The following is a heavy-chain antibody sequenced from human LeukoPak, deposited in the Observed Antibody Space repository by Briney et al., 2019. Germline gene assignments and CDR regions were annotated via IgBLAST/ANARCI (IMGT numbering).Heavy chain of an antibody. D-gene: IGHD2-2*01. CDR2: IRYDGSNK. CDR1: GFTFSTYG. Sequence: GGSLRLSCAASGFTFSTYGMDWVRQAPGKGLEWVAYIRYDGSNKNYADSVKGRFTISRDNSKNTLYLQMSSLRAEDTAVYYCAKVVTGYCSTTSCPFDSWGQGTLVTVSS. V-gene: IGHV3-30*02. CDR3: AKVVTGYCSTTSCPFDS. J-gene: IGHJ4*02.